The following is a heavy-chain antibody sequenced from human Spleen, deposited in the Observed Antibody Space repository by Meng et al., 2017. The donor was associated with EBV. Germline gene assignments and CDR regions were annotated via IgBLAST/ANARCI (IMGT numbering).Heavy chain of an antibody. Sequence: QVLWQQWGAGLLKVSDTRSLTCAVYGGSFRSYDWTWIRQPPGKGLGWIGDINYSGGTNNNPSLKSRVSISVDMSKNQFSLNLRSATAADTAVYYCARGEYSGYNYPDWGQGTLVTVSS. D-gene: IGHD5-12*01. CDR1: GGSFRSYD. J-gene: IGHJ4*02. V-gene: IGHV4-34*01. CDR2: INYSGGT. CDR3: ARGEYSGYNYPD.